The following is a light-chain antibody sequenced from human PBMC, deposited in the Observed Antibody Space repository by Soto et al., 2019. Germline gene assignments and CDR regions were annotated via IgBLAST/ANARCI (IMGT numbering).Light chain of an antibody. Sequence: QSALTQPASVSVSPGQSITISCTGTSSYVGSYNLVSWYQQHPGKAPKLMIYEVSKRPSGVSNRVSGSKSGNTASLTISGLQAEYEADYYCCSYAGSSTVVFGGGTKLAV. CDR3: CSYAGSSTVV. J-gene: IGLJ2*01. CDR1: SSYVGSYNL. CDR2: EVS. V-gene: IGLV2-23*02.